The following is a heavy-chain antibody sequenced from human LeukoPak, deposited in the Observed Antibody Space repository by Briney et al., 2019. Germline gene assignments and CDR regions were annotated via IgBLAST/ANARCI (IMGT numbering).Heavy chain of an antibody. J-gene: IGHJ3*02. CDR1: GFTFSSYS. V-gene: IGHV3-21*01. Sequence: GSLRLSCVASGFTFSSYSMNWVRQAPGKGREWVSSISSSSSYIYYADSVKGRFTISRDNAKNSLYLQMNSLRAEDTAVYYCAREVVATIGTDAFDIWGQGTMVTVSS. CDR2: ISSSSSYI. D-gene: IGHD5-12*01. CDR3: AREVVATIGTDAFDI.